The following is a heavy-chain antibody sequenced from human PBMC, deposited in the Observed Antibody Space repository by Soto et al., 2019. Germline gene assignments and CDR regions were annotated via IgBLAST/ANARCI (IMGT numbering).Heavy chain of an antibody. CDR1: GYTLTELS. J-gene: IGHJ4*02. V-gene: IGHV1-24*01. D-gene: IGHD3-22*01. Sequence: ASVKVSCKVSGYTLTELSMHWVRQAPGKGLEWMGGFDPEDGGTIYAQKFQGRVTMTEDTSTDTAYMELSSLRSEDTAVYYCATQTQLPHRSGYLGYFDYWGQGTLVTVSS. CDR2: FDPEDGGT. CDR3: ATQTQLPHRSGYLGYFDY.